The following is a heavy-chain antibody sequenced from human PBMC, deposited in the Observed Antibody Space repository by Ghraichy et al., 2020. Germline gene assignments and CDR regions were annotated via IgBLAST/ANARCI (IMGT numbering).Heavy chain of an antibody. CDR2: ISYDGSNK. CDR1: GFTFSSYG. D-gene: IGHD3-22*01. CDR3: AGERGGVITAIFY. V-gene: IGHV3-30*03. J-gene: IGHJ4*02. Sequence: GGSLRLSCAASGFTFSSYGMHWVRQAPGKGLEWVAVISYDGSNKYYADSVKGRFTISRDNSKNTLYLQMNSLRAEDTAVYYCAGERGGVITAIFYWGQGTLVTVSS.